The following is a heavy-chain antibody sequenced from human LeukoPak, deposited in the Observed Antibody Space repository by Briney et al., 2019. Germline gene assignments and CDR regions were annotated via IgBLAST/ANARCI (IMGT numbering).Heavy chain of an antibody. CDR1: GGSVNSYY. CDR2: IYDGGST. Sequence: SETLSLTCTVSGGSVNSYYLSWIRQPAGKTLEWIGRIYDGGSTNYNPSLKSRVTMSVDTSKNQISLKLKSVTAADTAVYYCAKDSGTSGEVKFDPWGQGALVTVSS. CDR3: AKDSGTSGEVKFDP. J-gene: IGHJ5*02. D-gene: IGHD3-10*01. V-gene: IGHV4-4*07.